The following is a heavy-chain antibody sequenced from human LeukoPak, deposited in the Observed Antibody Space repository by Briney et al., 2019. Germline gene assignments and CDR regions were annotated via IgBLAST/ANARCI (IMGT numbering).Heavy chain of an antibody. CDR2: ISYDGSNK. J-gene: IGHJ4*02. CDR1: GFTFSSYA. D-gene: IGHD4-17*01. V-gene: IGHV3-30*04. Sequence: GGSLRLSCAASGFTFSSYAMHWVRQAPGKGLEWVAVISYDGSNKYYADSVKGRFTISRDNPKNTLYLQMNSLRAEDTAVYYCAKKFTGTTVISGDYFDYWGQGTLVTVSS. CDR3: AKKFTGTTVISGDYFDY.